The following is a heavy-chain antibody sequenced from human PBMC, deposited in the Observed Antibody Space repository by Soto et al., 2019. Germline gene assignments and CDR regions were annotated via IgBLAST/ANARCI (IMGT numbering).Heavy chain of an antibody. J-gene: IGHJ6*02. V-gene: IGHV4-34*01. CDR3: ARVTGRYDDGMDV. CDR1: GGSFSGYY. CDR2: INHSGST. Sequence: QVQLQQWGAGLLKPSETLSLTCAVYGGSFSGYYWSWIRQPPGKGLEWIGEINHSGSTNYNPSLKSRAPXSXDXXKAPFPLKLSSVTAADTAVYYCARVTGRYDDGMDVWGQGTTVTVSS.